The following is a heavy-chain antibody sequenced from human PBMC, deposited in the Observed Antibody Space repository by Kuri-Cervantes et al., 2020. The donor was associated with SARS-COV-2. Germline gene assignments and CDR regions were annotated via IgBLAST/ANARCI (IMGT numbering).Heavy chain of an antibody. CDR1: GFTFSSYG. Sequence: GGSLRLSCAASGFTFSSYGMHWVRQAPGKGLEWVAFIRYDGSNKYYADSVKGRFTISRDNSKNTLYLQMNSLRAEDTAVYYCARGGATSVDYWGQGTLVTVSS. J-gene: IGHJ4*02. V-gene: IGHV3-30*02. CDR3: ARGGATSVDY. CDR2: IRYDGSNK. D-gene: IGHD1-26*01.